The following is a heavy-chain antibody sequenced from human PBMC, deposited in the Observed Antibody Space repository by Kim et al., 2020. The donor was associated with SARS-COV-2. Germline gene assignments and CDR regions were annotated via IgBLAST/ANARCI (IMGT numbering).Heavy chain of an antibody. D-gene: IGHD6-19*01. V-gene: IGHV4-34*01. Sequence: KSRVTISVDTSKNQFSLKLSSVTSADTAVYYCARGAIAVAGLYYYYGMDVWGQGTTVTVSS. J-gene: IGHJ6*02. CDR3: ARGAIAVAGLYYYYGMDV.